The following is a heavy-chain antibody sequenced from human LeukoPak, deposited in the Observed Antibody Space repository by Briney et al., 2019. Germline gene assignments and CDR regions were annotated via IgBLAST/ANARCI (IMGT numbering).Heavy chain of an antibody. CDR1: GFTFSSYW. V-gene: IGHV3-7*01. Sequence: GGSLRLSCAASGFTFSSYWMSWVRQAPGKGLEWVANIKQDGSEKYYVDSVKGRFTISRDNAKNSLYLQMKTLRVEDTAVHYCGRAQEVDYWGQGTLVTVSS. CDR2: IKQDGSEK. CDR3: GRAQEVDY. J-gene: IGHJ4*02.